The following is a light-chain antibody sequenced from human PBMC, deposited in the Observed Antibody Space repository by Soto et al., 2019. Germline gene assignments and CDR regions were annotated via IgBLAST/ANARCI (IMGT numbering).Light chain of an antibody. V-gene: IGLV2-14*01. CDR3: SSYTSSSTYV. J-gene: IGLJ1*01. CDR2: EVS. Sequence: QSVLTQPASVSGSPGQSITISCTGTSSDVGGYNYVTWYQQNPGKAPKLMIYEVSNRPSGVSNRFSGSKSGNTASLTISGLQAEDEADYHCSSYTSSSTYVFGTGTKLTVL. CDR1: SSDVGGYNY.